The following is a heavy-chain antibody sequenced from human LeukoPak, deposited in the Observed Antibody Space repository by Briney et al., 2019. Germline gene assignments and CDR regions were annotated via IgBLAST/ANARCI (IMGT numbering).Heavy chain of an antibody. Sequence: GRSLRLSCAASGFTFTDYYMSWIRQAPGEGLEWVSYISGGSGYTNYADSVTGRFTISRDNARNSLYLQMNSLRAEDTAVYYCARARAITGTTSFDYWGQGTLVTVSS. V-gene: IGHV3-11*06. CDR2: ISGGSGYT. D-gene: IGHD1-7*01. CDR3: ARARAITGTTSFDY. CDR1: GFTFTDYY. J-gene: IGHJ4*02.